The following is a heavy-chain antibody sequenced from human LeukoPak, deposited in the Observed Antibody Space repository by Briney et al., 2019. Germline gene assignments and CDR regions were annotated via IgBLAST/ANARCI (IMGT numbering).Heavy chain of an antibody. J-gene: IGHJ4*02. CDR3: ARDPGLSGYYFDY. CDR2: ISSSSSTI. CDR1: GFTFSTYS. Sequence: GESLRLSCAASGFTFSTYSMNLVRQAPGKGLEWVSYISSSSSTIYYADSVKGRFTISRDNAKNSLYLQMNSLRTEDTAVYYCARDPGLSGYYFDYWGRGTLVTVSS. V-gene: IGHV3-48*01. D-gene: IGHD3-22*01.